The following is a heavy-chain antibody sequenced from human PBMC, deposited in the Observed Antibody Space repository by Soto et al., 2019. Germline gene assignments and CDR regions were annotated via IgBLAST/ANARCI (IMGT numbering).Heavy chain of an antibody. CDR2: IKPDGSEK. V-gene: IGHV3-7*03. D-gene: IGHD3-9*01. J-gene: IGHJ5*02. CDR3: AREYYDILTGYYNGWFDP. CDR1: GFTFSSYW. Sequence: GGSLRLSCTASGFTFSSYWMSWVRQAPGKGLEWVANIKPDGSEKYSVDSVKGRFTISRDNAKDSLYLQMNSLRAEDTAIYYCAREYYDILTGYYNGWFDPWGQGALVTVSS.